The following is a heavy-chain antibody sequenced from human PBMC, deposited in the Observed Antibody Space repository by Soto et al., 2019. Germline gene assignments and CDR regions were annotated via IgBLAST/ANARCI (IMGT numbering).Heavy chain of an antibody. CDR3: AMVDVYVTPSPQDV. Sequence: VASVKVSCKASGYTFTRYCIGWARQAPGQGLEWMGWINTYNGNTNYAQNVQGRVTLTTDTSTSTAYMELRSLRSNDTAIYYCAMVDVYVTPSPQDVWGQGTTVTVSS. CDR1: GYTFTRYC. V-gene: IGHV1-18*01. D-gene: IGHD3-16*01. J-gene: IGHJ6*02. CDR2: INTYNGNT.